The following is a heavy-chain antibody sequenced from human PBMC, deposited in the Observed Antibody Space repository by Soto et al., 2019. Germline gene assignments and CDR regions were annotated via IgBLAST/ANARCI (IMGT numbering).Heavy chain of an antibody. CDR1: GGTFSSYA. J-gene: IGHJ5*02. CDR2: IIPIFGTA. V-gene: IGHV1-69*05. Sequence: QVQLVQSGAEVKKPGSSVKVSCKASGGTFSSYAISWVRQAPGQGLEWMGGIIPIFGTANYAQKFQGRVTIPPDESTSTAYMQLSSLRSEDTAVYYCAAAPPYDRSGYYPPTWLDPWGQGTLVTVSS. CDR3: AAAPPYDRSGYYPPTWLDP. D-gene: IGHD3-22*01.